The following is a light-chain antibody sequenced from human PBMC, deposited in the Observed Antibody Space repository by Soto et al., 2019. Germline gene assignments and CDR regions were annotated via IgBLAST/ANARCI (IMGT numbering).Light chain of an antibody. CDR3: LQYASKPLT. J-gene: IGKJ4*01. V-gene: IGKV3-20*01. CDR2: GAS. Sequence: ETVLTQSPGTLSLSTGERATLSCRASQSVAKNYLAWYQHKHGQGPRLLISGASSSATGIPDRFSGSGSGTDVTLTISRLQPEDVAVYYCLQYASKPLTFGGGTKVEI. CDR1: QSVAKNY.